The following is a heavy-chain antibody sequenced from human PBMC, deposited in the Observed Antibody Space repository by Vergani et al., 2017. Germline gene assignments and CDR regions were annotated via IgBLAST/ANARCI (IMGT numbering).Heavy chain of an antibody. J-gene: IGHJ6*02. D-gene: IGHD3-16*02. CDR1: GFTFSSYW. CDR2: IKQDGSEK. CDR3: AKNLALTRAGNYYYYYDMDV. V-gene: IGHV3-7*01. Sequence: EVQLVESGGGLAQPGGSLRLSCAASGFTFSSYWMSWVRQAPGKGLEWVANIKQDGSEKYYLDSVKGRFTISRDNAKNSLYLQMNSLRAEDTAVYYCAKNLALTRAGNYYYYYDMDVWGQGTTVTVSS.